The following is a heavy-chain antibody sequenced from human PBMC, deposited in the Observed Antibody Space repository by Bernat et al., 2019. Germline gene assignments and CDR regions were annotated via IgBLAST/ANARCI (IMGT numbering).Heavy chain of an antibody. CDR2: IKQDGSEK. V-gene: IGHV3-7*03. CDR3: ARDLWAEYCSSTSYYISNWFDP. J-gene: IGHJ5*02. Sequence: EVQLVESGGGLVQPGGSLRLSCAASGFTFSSYWMSWVRQAPGKGLEWVANIKQDGSEKYYVDSVKGRFTISRDNAKNSLYLQMNSLRAEDTAVYYCARDLWAEYCSSTSYYISNWFDPWGQGTLVTVSS. CDR1: GFTFSSYW. D-gene: IGHD2-2*01.